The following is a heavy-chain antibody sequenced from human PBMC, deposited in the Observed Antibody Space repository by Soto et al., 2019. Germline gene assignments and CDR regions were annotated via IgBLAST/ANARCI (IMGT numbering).Heavy chain of an antibody. V-gene: IGHV3-48*03. Sequence: LVLCCVSCRVDFRCCGMNCKQQNPGKGLEWVSNIRANDESIYYADSVKGRVSVSRDNAKNSLFLEMNSLRVDDTAVYYCARETLRDAIDVWGQGTMVTVSS. CDR1: RVDFRCCG. CDR2: IRANDESI. CDR3: ARETLRDAIDV. J-gene: IGHJ3*01.